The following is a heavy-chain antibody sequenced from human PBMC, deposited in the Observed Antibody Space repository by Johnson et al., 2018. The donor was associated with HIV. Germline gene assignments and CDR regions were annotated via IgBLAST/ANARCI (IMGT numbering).Heavy chain of an antibody. J-gene: IGHJ3*02. Sequence: VQLVESGGGLVQPGGSLRLSCPDSGFTFSNHYMSWVRQAPGKGLEWISYISGDSGYTNYADSVKGRFPISRDNANNSPYLQMNSLRAEDTAVYYCARGGYSSGWIYAFDIWGQGTMVTVSS. D-gene: IGHD6-19*01. V-gene: IGHV3/OR16-17*01. CDR2: ISGDSGYT. CDR3: ARGGYSSGWIYAFDI. CDR1: GFTFSNHY.